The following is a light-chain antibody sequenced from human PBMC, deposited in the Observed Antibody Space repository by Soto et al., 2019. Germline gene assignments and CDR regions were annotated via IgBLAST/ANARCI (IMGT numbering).Light chain of an antibody. CDR1: QGIYNY. J-gene: IGKJ5*01. V-gene: IGKV1-9*01. CDR3: QQLNSYPLT. CDR2: AAS. Sequence: DIPLTQSPSFLSASVGDRVTITCRASQGIYNYLAWYQQKPGKAPKLLIYAASTLQSGVPSRVSGSGSGAEFTLTITSLQPEDFATYYCQQLNSYPLTFGGGTRLEIK.